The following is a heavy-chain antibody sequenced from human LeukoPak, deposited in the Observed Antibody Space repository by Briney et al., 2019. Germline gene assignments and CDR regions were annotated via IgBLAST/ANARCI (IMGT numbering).Heavy chain of an antibody. J-gene: IGHJ5*02. V-gene: IGHV4-34*01. CDR3: ARRWGWTGTTGASWFDP. CDR1: GGSFSGYY. D-gene: IGHD1-1*01. Sequence: SETLSLTCAVYGGSFSGYYWSWIRQPPGKGLEWIGEINHSGSTNYNPSLKSRVTISVDTSKNQFSLKLSSVTAADTAVYYCARRWGWTGTTGASWFDPWGQGTLVTVSS. CDR2: INHSGST.